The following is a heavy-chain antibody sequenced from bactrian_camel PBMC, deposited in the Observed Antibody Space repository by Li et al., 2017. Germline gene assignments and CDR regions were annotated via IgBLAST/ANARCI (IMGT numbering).Heavy chain of an antibody. CDR2: IDSGGKKT. J-gene: IGHJ6*01. CDR1: GFAFSSFD. Sequence: DVQLVESGGGLVQPGGSLRLSCAASGFAFSSFDMTWVRRAPGKGLEWVSSIDSGGKKTDYADSVKGRFTISRDNAKNTVYLQMNSLKPEDTAMYYCAVDYCSGGFGFWGQGTQVTVS. CDR3: AVDYCSGGFGF. D-gene: IGHD3*01. V-gene: IGHV3S40*01.